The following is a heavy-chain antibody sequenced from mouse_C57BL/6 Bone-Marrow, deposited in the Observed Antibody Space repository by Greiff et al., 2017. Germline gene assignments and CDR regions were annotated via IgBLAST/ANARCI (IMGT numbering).Heavy chain of an antibody. V-gene: IGHV1-69*01. CDR1: GYTFTSYW. CDR3: ARPYYDYDRGYYYAMDY. D-gene: IGHD2-4*01. CDR2: IDPSDSYT. J-gene: IGHJ4*01. Sequence: VQLQQPGAELVMPGASVKLSCKASGYTFTSYWMHWVKQRPGQGLEWIGEIDPSDSYTNYNQKFKGKSTLTVDKSSSTAYMQLSSLTSEDSAVYYCARPYYDYDRGYYYAMDYGGQGTSVTVSS.